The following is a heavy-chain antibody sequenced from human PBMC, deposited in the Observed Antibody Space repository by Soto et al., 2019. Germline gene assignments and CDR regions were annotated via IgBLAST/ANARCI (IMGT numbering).Heavy chain of an antibody. Sequence: QPGGSLRLSCAASGFTFSSYWMHWVRQAPGKGLVWVSRINSDESDSNYAESVKGRFTISRDNAKNTLYLQMNSLGAEDTAVYYCAREGMGFSNWFDPWGRGTLVTVSS. D-gene: IGHD2-8*01. J-gene: IGHJ5*02. CDR2: INSDESDS. V-gene: IGHV3-74*01. CDR3: AREGMGFSNWFDP. CDR1: GFTFSSYW.